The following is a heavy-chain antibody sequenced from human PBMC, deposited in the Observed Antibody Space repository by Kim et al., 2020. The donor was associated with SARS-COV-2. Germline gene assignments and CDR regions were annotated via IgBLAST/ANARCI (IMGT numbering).Heavy chain of an antibody. CDR2: IYYSGST. V-gene: IGHV4-39*01. J-gene: IGHJ4*02. CDR3: ASPNEKWMYSSSWLPPDY. D-gene: IGHD6-13*01. CDR1: GGSISSSSYY. Sequence: SETLSLTCTVSGGSISSSSYYWGWIRQPPGKGLEWIGSIYYSGSTYYNPSLKSRVTISVDTSKNQFSLKLSSVTAADTAVYYCASPNEKWMYSSSWLPPDYWGQGTLVTVSS.